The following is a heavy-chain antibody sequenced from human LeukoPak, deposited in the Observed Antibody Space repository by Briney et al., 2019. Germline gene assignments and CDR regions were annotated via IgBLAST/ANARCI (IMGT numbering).Heavy chain of an antibody. CDR2: ISSSSSTI. V-gene: IGHV3-48*01. D-gene: IGHD3-3*01. Sequence: GSLRLSCAASGFTFSSYSMNWVRQAPGKGLEWVSYISSSSSTIYYADSVKGRFTISRDNAKNSLYLQMNSLRAEDTAVYYCARAGDFWSGYFYYYYGMDVWGQGTTVTVSS. J-gene: IGHJ6*02. CDR1: GFTFSSYS. CDR3: ARAGDFWSGYFYYYYGMDV.